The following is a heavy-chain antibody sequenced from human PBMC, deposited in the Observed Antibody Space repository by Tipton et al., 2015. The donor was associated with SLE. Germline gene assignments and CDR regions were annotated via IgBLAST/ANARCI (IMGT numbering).Heavy chain of an antibody. CDR3: ARQPYYESPFDY. J-gene: IGHJ4*02. CDR1: GGSINSRY. CDR2: FYGGST. Sequence: TLSLTCTVSGGSINSRYWSWIRQPPGKGLEWIGYFYGGSTSYKPSHRGRVTISGDTAKNQFFLTLTSVTAADTAVYFCARQPYYESPFDYWGQGTLVTVSS. V-gene: IGHV4-59*08. D-gene: IGHD3-22*01.